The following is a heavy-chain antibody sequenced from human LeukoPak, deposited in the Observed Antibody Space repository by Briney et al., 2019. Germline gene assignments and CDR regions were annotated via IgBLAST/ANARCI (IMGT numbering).Heavy chain of an antibody. V-gene: IGHV4-59*01. Sequence: PSETLSLTCTVSGGSISSYYWSWIRQPPGKGLEWIGYIYYGGSTNYNPSLKSRVTISVDTSKNQFSLKLSSVTAADTAVYYCARSSITMVRGVTIFDPWGQGTLVTVSS. J-gene: IGHJ5*02. CDR3: ARSSITMVRGVTIFDP. CDR1: GGSISSYY. D-gene: IGHD3-10*01. CDR2: IYYGGST.